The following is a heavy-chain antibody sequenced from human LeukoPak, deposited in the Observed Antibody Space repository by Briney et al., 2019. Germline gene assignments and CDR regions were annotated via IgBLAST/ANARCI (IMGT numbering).Heavy chain of an antibody. D-gene: IGHD1-26*01. CDR1: GFTVSSNY. CDR3: AKAHSGSFYSGIH. J-gene: IGHJ4*02. Sequence: GGSLRLSCAVSGFTVSSNYMSWVRQAPGKGLEWVSIVYSGGSTYYAGSVKGRFTISRDNSKNTLYLQVSSLRADDTAVYYCAKAHSGSFYSGIHWGQGTLVTVSS. V-gene: IGHV3-53*01. CDR2: VYSGGST.